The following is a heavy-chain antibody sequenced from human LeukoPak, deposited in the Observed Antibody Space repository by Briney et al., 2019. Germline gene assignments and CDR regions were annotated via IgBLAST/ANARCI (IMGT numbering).Heavy chain of an antibody. CDR2: ISYDGSKT. V-gene: IGHV3-30-3*01. Sequence: GGSLRLSCAASGFTLSAFAMHWVRQAPGKGLEWVAGISYDGSKTYYADSVKGRLTISRDNSKNTLSLQMNSLRVEDTAVYYCTSLWFGGEFDYWGQGILVTVSS. D-gene: IGHD3-10*01. CDR1: GFTLSAFA. CDR3: TSLWFGGEFDY. J-gene: IGHJ4*02.